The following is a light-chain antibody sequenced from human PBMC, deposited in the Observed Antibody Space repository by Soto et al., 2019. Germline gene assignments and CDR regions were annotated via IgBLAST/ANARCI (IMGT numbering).Light chain of an antibody. CDR1: QSVSSNY. CDR2: GAS. V-gene: IGKV3-20*01. J-gene: IGKJ3*01. Sequence: EIVLTQSPGTLSLSPGERATLSCRASQSVSSNYLAWYQQKPGQAPRLLIYGASSRATGIPDRFSGSGSGTDFTLTISRREPEDFAVYYCQHYGSSPFTFGPGTKVDIK. CDR3: QHYGSSPFT.